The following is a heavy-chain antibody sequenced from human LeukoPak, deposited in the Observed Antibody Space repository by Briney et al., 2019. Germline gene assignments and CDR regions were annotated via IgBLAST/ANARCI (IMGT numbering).Heavy chain of an antibody. CDR2: ISYDGSNK. D-gene: IGHD3-10*01. CDR1: GFTFSSYA. V-gene: IGHV3-30-3*01. CDR3: ARGGYGTGPDY. Sequence: PGGSLRLSCAASGFTFSSYAMHWVRQAPGKGLEWVAVISYDGSNKYYADSVKGRFTISRDNAKNTLYLQMNSLRAEDTAVYYCARGGYGTGPDYWGQGTLVTVSS. J-gene: IGHJ4*02.